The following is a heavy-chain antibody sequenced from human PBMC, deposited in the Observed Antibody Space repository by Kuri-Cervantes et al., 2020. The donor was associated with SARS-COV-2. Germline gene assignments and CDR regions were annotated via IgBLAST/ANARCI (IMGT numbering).Heavy chain of an antibody. CDR1: GFTFSNAW. CDR3: SRDDSSGYYRDWFDP. Sequence: GGSLRLSCAASGFTFSNAWMSWVRQAPGKGLEWVGRIKSKTDGGTTDYAAPVKGRFTISRDDSKNTLYLQMNSLKTEDKAVYYCSRDDSSGYYRDWFDPWGQGTLVTVSS. CDR2: IKSKTDGGTT. V-gene: IGHV3-15*01. J-gene: IGHJ5*02. D-gene: IGHD3-22*01.